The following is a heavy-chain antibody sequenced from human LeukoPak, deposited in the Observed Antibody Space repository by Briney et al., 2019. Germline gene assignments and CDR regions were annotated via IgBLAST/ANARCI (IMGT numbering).Heavy chain of an antibody. CDR3: GKERSGSYVHAFDP. Sequence: GRSLRLSCAASGFTFSSYAMHWVRQAPGKGLEWVAVISYDGSNKYYADSVKGRFTISRDNSKNTLYLQMNSLRTDDTAVYFCGKERSGSYVHAFDPWGQGTLVTVSS. CDR1: GFTFSSYA. V-gene: IGHV3-30*04. D-gene: IGHD3-3*01. CDR2: ISYDGSNK. J-gene: IGHJ5*02.